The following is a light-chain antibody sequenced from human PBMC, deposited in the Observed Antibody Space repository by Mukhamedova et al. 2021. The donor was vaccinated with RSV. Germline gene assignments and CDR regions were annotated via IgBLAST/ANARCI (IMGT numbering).Light chain of an antibody. V-gene: IGKV1-17*01. J-gene: IGKJ1*01. CDR3: LQHNTYPLT. CDR2: TAS. Sequence: WYQRRVHGRAPDRLIYTASTLQGGVPSRFSGSGSGTEFTLTISSLQPEDFATYYCLQHNTYPLTFGQGTKVEIK.